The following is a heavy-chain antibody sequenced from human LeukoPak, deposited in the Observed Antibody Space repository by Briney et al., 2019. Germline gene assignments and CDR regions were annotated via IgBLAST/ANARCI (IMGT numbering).Heavy chain of an antibody. V-gene: IGHV3-23*01. CDR1: GFTFSSYG. CDR2: ISGSGGST. Sequence: GRSLRVSCAASGFTFSSYGMHWVRQAPGKGLEWVSAISGSGGSTYYADSVKGRFTISRDNSKNTLYLQMNSLRAEDTAVYYCAKSRGYSGYDLFYWGQGTLVTVSS. J-gene: IGHJ4*02. CDR3: AKSRGYSGYDLFY. D-gene: IGHD5-12*01.